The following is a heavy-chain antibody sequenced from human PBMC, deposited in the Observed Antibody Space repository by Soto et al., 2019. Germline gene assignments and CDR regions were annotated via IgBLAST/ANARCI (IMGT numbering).Heavy chain of an antibody. CDR1: GGTFRSYT. CDR2: IIPILGIA. V-gene: IGHV1-69*02. Sequence: QVQLVQSGAEVKKPGSSVKVSCKASGGTFRSYTISWVRQAPGQGLEWMGRIIPILGIANYAQKFQGRVTITADKSTSTAYMELSSLRSEDTAVYYCARRKGDYYYGMDVWGQGTTVTVSS. CDR3: ARRKGDYYYGMDV. J-gene: IGHJ6*02. D-gene: IGHD3-16*01.